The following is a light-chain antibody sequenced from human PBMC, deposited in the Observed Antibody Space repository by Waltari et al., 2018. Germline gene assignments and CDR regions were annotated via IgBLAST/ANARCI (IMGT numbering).Light chain of an antibody. Sequence: QSVLTQPPSTSGAPGQRVTIPCSGSSSNIGANVLNWYHQIPGPAPKLVPYRNDLRPSGVPDRFSGSKSGTSASLAVSGLQSEDEGDYYCASWDDSPSGRWVFGGGTKLTVL. V-gene: IGLV1-44*01. CDR3: ASWDDSPSGRWV. CDR2: RND. CDR1: SSNIGANV. J-gene: IGLJ3*02.